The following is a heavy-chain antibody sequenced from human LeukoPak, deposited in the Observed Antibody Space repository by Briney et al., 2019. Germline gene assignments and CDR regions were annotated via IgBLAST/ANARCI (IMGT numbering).Heavy chain of an antibody. Sequence: SVKVSCNASGGTFSSYAISWVRQAPGQGLEWMGGIIPIFGTANYAQKFQGRVTITADESTSTAYMELSSLRSEDTAVYYCARGPRAVQYAPSYNWFDPWGQGTLVTVSS. CDR1: GGTFSSYA. CDR3: ARGPRAVQYAPSYNWFDP. J-gene: IGHJ5*02. D-gene: IGHD4-11*01. CDR2: IIPIFGTA. V-gene: IGHV1-69*13.